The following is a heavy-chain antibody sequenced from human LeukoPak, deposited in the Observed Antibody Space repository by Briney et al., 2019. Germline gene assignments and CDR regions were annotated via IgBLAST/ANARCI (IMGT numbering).Heavy chain of an antibody. Sequence: SETLSLTCTVSGGSIGTYYWSWIRPSPGKGLEWIGDIYYSGGTNYNPSLKSRVTISVDTSKNQFSLKLSSVTAADTAVYYCARVREGDYGDYFDYWGQGTLVTVSS. V-gene: IGHV4-59*01. CDR3: ARVREGDYGDYFDY. CDR1: GGSIGTYY. D-gene: IGHD4-17*01. CDR2: IYYSGGT. J-gene: IGHJ4*02.